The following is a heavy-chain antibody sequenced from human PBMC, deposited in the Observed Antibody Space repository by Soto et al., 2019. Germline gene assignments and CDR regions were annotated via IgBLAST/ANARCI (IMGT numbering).Heavy chain of an antibody. D-gene: IGHD3-16*01. CDR3: AREGGESSDGLYYFDS. V-gene: IGHV4-30-4*01. Sequence: MHSETLSLTCTVSGGSTSSDNYWSWIRQPPGNGLEWIGHIYYSGNTDYNPSLKSRLAISIDTSKNQFSLKLSSVTAADTAVYFCAREGGESSDGLYYFDSWGQGSLVTVSS. CDR2: IYYSGNT. J-gene: IGHJ4*02. CDR1: GGSTSSDNY.